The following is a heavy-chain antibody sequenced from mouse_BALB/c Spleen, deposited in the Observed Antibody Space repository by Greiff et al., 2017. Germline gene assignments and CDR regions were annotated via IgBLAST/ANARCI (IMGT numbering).Heavy chain of an antibody. D-gene: IGHD4-1*01. CDR2: IYPSDSYT. V-gene: IGHV1-69*02. Sequence: QVQLKQPGAELVRPGASVKLSCKASGYTFTSYWINWVKQRPGQGLEWIGNIYPSDSYTNYNQKFKDKATLTVDKSSSTAYMQLSSPTSEDSAVYYCARELGRRMDYWGQGTSVTVSS. CDR3: ARELGRRMDY. J-gene: IGHJ4*01. CDR1: GYTFTSYW.